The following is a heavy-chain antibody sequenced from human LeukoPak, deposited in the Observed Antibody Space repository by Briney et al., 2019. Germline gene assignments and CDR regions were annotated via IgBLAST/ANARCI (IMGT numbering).Heavy chain of an antibody. CDR3: AKGEGGTPPFDP. D-gene: IGHD1-1*01. CDR1: GFTFSSYA. J-gene: IGHJ5*02. V-gene: IGHV3-23*01. Sequence: PGGSLRLSCAASGFTFSSYAMSWVRQAPGKVLEWVSAISGSGGSTYYADSVKGRFTISSDNSKNTLYLQMNSLRAEDTAVYYCAKGEGGTPPFDPWGQGTLVTVSS. CDR2: ISGSGGST.